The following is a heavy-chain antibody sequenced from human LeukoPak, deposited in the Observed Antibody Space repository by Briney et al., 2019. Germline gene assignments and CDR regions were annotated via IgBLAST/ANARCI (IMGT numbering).Heavy chain of an antibody. D-gene: IGHD6-6*01. CDR3: ASVGGSSDFDY. Sequence: SSETLSLTCAVYGGSFSGYYWSWIRQPPGKGLEWIGYIYYSGSTNYNPSLKSRVTISVDTSKNQFSLKLSSVTAADTAVYYCASVGGSSDFDYWGQGTLVTVSS. CDR2: IYYSGST. J-gene: IGHJ4*02. V-gene: IGHV4-59*01. CDR1: GGSFSGYY.